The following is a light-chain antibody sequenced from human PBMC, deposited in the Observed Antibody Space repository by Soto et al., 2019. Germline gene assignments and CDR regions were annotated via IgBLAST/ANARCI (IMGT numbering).Light chain of an antibody. CDR2: GAS. V-gene: IGKV3-15*01. Sequence: EIVMTQSPATLSVSPGERATLSCRASQSVSSNLAWYQQKPGQAPRLLIYGASTRATGIPAWFSGSGSGTEFTLTISSLQSEDFAVYYCQQYHNWPPLTFGGGTKVEIK. CDR1: QSVSSN. CDR3: QQYHNWPPLT. J-gene: IGKJ4*01.